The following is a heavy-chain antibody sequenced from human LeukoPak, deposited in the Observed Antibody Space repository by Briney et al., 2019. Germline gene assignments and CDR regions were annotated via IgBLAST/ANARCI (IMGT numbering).Heavy chain of an antibody. CDR3: TRSWAYYYGSGSDY. J-gene: IGHJ4*02. D-gene: IGHD3-10*01. CDR2: IRSKANSYAT. CDR1: GVTFSGSA. Sequence: AGGSLRLSCAASGVTFSGSAMHGVRHASGKGLEWVGRIRSKANSYATAYAASVKGGFTISRDDSKNTAYLQMNSLQTEDTAVYYCTRSWAYYYGSGSDYWGQGTLVTVSS. V-gene: IGHV3-73*01.